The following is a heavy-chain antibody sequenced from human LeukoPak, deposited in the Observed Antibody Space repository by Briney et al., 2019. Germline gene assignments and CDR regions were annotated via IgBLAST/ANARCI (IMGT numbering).Heavy chain of an antibody. V-gene: IGHV3-66*01. Sequence: GGSLRLSCAASGFTVSTNYMSWVRQAPGKGLEWVSVIYSDGSKNYADSVQGRFIISRDNSKNTLYLQMNSLRAEDTAVYYCARARVNAAAGIDYWGQGTLVTVSS. CDR1: GFTVSTNY. CDR3: ARARVNAAAGIDY. CDR2: IYSDGSK. J-gene: IGHJ4*02. D-gene: IGHD6-13*01.